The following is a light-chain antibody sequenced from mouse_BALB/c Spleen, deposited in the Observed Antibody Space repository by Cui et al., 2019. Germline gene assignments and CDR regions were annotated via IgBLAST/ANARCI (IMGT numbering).Light chain of an antibody. CDR1: SSVSY. V-gene: IGKV4-68*01. CDR3: QQCSSNPHT. J-gene: IGKJ2*01. CDR2: FTS. Sequence: QIVLTQYPSLMSVPPGEKVTMTCSASSSVSYMYWYQQKPGSSPKLWIYFTSNLASGVPARFSGSGSGTSYSLTISSMEAEDAATYYCQQCSSNPHTFGGGTKLEIK.